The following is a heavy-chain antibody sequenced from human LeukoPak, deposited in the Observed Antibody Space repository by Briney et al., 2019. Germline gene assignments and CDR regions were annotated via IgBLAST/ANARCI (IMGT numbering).Heavy chain of an antibody. D-gene: IGHD6-6*01. CDR2: IPGSSSYI. J-gene: IGHJ4*02. CDR3: ASGFSSSPYFDY. CDR1: GFTFSTYY. V-gene: IGHV3-21*01. Sequence: GGSLRLSCAASGFTFSTYYMNWVRQAPGKGLEWVSFIPGSSSYIYYTDSVKGRFTISRDNAKNSLFLQMNSLRDEDTAVYYCASGFSSSPYFDYWGQGTLVTVSS.